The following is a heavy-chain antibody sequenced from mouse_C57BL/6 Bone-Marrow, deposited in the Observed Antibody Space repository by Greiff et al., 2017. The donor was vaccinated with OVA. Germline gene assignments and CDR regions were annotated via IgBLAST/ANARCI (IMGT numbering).Heavy chain of an antibody. D-gene: IGHD1-1*01. Sequence: QVQLKQSGPELVKPGASVKISCKASGYAFSSSWMNWVKQRPGKGLEWIGRIYPGDGDTNYNGKFNGKATLTADKSSSTAYMQLSSLTSEDSAVYFCARASTTVGDYAMDYWGQGTSVTVSS. J-gene: IGHJ4*01. V-gene: IGHV1-82*01. CDR1: GYAFSSSW. CDR3: ARASTTVGDYAMDY. CDR2: IYPGDGDT.